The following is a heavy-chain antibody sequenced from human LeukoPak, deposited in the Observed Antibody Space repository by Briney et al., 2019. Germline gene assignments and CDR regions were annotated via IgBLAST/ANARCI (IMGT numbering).Heavy chain of an antibody. CDR3: ARGWYSGSYPDAFDI. Sequence: PSETLSLTCAVYGGSFSGYYWSWIRQPPGKGLEWIGEINHSGSTNYNPSLKSRVTISVDTSKNQFSLKLSSVTAADTAVYYCARGWYSGSYPDAFDIWGQGIMVTVSS. CDR1: GGSFSGYY. V-gene: IGHV4-34*01. J-gene: IGHJ3*02. D-gene: IGHD1-26*01. CDR2: INHSGST.